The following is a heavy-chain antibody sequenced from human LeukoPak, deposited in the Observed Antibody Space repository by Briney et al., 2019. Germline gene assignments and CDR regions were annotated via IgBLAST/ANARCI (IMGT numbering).Heavy chain of an antibody. CDR2: IYYSGST. V-gene: IGHV4-59*01. Sequence: SETLSLTCTVSGVSISSYYWSWIRRPPGKGLEWIGYIYYSGSTNCNPSLKSRVTISVDTSKNQFSLKLSSVTAADTAVYYCARERLVAFDYWGQGTLVTVSS. J-gene: IGHJ4*02. D-gene: IGHD3-9*01. CDR1: GVSISSYY. CDR3: ARERLVAFDY.